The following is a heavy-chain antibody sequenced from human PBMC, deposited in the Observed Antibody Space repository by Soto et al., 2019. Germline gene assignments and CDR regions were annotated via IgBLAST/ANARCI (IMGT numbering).Heavy chain of an antibody. D-gene: IGHD3-3*01. Sequence: QVRLVQSGAEVRRPGASVKVSCKAPGDTFTSYYLNWVRQAPGQGLEWMGVINPHGGSTKYAQKFQGRVTMTRDTSRRKVYMELLSLRSDDTAIYYCARSSGGNFGIIIEGSNWFDPWGQGTLVTVSS. V-gene: IGHV1-46*01. J-gene: IGHJ5*02. CDR3: ARSSGGNFGIIIEGSNWFDP. CDR1: GDTFTSYY. CDR2: INPHGGST.